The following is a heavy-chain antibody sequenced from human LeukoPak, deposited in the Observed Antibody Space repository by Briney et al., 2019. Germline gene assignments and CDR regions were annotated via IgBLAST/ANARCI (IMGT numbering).Heavy chain of an antibody. CDR3: ARDWNRYAY. CDR1: GGSFSGYY. D-gene: IGHD1-1*01. Sequence: SETLSLTCAVYGGSFSGYYWSWIRQPPGKGLEWIGSISCSGSTYYNPSLKSRVTISVDTSKNQFSLYLDSVTAADTAVYYCARDWNRYAYWGQGTLVTVSS. CDR2: ISCSGST. V-gene: IGHV4-34*11. J-gene: IGHJ4*02.